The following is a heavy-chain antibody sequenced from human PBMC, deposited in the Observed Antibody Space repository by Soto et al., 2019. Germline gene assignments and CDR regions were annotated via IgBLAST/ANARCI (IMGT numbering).Heavy chain of an antibody. J-gene: IGHJ6*03. V-gene: IGHV4-59*01. CDR3: AREGGYCSGGSCYSGGDYYYYMDV. Sequence: SETLSLTCTVSGGSISSYYWSWIRQPPGKGLEWIGYIYYSGSTNYNPSLKSRVTISVDTSKNQFSLKLSSVTAADTAVYYCAREGGYCSGGSCYSGGDYYYYMDVWGKGTTVTVSS. CDR2: IYYSGST. CDR1: GGSISSYY. D-gene: IGHD2-15*01.